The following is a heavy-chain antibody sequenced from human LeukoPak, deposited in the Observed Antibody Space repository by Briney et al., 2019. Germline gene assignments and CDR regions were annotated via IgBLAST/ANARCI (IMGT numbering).Heavy chain of an antibody. J-gene: IGHJ1*01. CDR1: GFTFSSYV. Sequence: GGSLRLSCAASGFTFSSYVMHWVRQAPGKGLEWVAVIWYDGSNKYYGDSVKGRFTISRDNSKKTLYLQMNSLRVEDTAVYYCARGDGYNDAEYLQHWGQGTLVTVS. D-gene: IGHD5-24*01. CDR2: IWYDGSNK. V-gene: IGHV3-33*01. CDR3: ARGDGYNDAEYLQH.